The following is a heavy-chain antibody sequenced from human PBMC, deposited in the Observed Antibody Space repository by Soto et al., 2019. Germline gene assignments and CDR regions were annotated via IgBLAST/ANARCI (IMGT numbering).Heavy chain of an antibody. V-gene: IGHV3-33*01. CDR2: IWYDGSNK. CDR1: GFTFSSYG. D-gene: IGHD2-2*01. Sequence: GGFLRLSCAASGFTFSSYGMHWVRQAPGKGLEWVAVIWYDGSNKYYADSVKGRFTISRDNSKNTLYLQMNSLRAEDTAVYYCARDLVPAAMRGEGAFDIWGQGTMVNVSS. CDR3: ARDLVPAAMRGEGAFDI. J-gene: IGHJ3*02.